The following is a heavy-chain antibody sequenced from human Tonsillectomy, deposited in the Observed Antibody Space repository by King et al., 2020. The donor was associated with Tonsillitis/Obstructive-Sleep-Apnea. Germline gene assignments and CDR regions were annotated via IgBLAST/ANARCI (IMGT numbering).Heavy chain of an antibody. CDR2: ISSSSSYI. Sequence: VQLVESGGGQVKPGGSLRLSCAASGFTFSSYSMNWVRQAPGKGLEWVSSISSSSSYIYYADSVKGRFTISRDNAKNSLYLQMNSLRAEDTAVYYCAKNKVVGARDVWGKGTTVTVSS. V-gene: IGHV3-21*01. CDR1: GFTFSSYS. CDR3: AKNKVVGARDV. J-gene: IGHJ6*04. D-gene: IGHD1-26*01.